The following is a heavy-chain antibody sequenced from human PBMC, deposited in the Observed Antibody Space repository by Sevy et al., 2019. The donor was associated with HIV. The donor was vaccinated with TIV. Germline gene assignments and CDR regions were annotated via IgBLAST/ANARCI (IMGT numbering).Heavy chain of an antibody. Sequence: GGSLRLSCAASGFTFSSYAMSWVRQAPGKGLEWVSAISGSGGSTYYADSVKGRFTISRDNSKNTLYLQMNSLRAEDTAVYYYAKDSRYSSSWREYFQHWGQGTLVTVSS. D-gene: IGHD6-13*01. V-gene: IGHV3-23*01. J-gene: IGHJ1*01. CDR1: GFTFSSYA. CDR2: ISGSGGST. CDR3: AKDSRYSSSWREYFQH.